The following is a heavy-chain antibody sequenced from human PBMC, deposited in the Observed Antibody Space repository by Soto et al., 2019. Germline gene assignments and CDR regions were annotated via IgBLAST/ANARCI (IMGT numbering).Heavy chain of an antibody. V-gene: IGHV3-23*01. CDR2: ISGSGGST. CDR3: AKLAGVAATHDAFDM. J-gene: IGHJ3*02. Sequence: EVQLLESGGGLVQPGGSLLLSCAASGVTFSSYAMSWVRQAPGKGLDWVSAISGSGGSTYYADSVKGRFTISRDNSKNTLYLQMNSLRAEDTAVYYCAKLAGVAATHDAFDMWGQGTMVTVSS. D-gene: IGHD2-15*01. CDR1: GVTFSSYA.